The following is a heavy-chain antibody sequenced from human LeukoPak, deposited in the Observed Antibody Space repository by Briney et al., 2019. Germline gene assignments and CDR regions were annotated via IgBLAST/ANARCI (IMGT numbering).Heavy chain of an antibody. CDR2: ISSSSSYI. D-gene: IGHD3-9*01. Sequence: GGSLRLSCAASGFTFSSYEMTWVRQAPGMGLEWVSSISSSSSYIYYADSVKGRFTISRDNAKNSLYLQMNSLRAEDTAVYYCARVPSTGYYSDYYFDYWGQGTRVTVSS. J-gene: IGHJ4*02. CDR1: GFTFSSYE. V-gene: IGHV3-21*01. CDR3: ARVPSTGYYSDYYFDY.